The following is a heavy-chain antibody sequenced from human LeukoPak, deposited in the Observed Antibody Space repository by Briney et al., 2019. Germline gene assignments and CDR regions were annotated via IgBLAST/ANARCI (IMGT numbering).Heavy chain of an antibody. CDR1: GFPFSSYW. J-gene: IGHJ6*02. CDR3: ARDHLRTTVVTRYYYYGMDV. V-gene: IGHV4-30-4*08. CDR2: IYYSGST. D-gene: IGHD4-23*01. Sequence: LRLSCVASGFPFSSYWMTWIRQPPGKGLEWIGYIYYSGSTYYNPSLKSRVTISVDTSKNQFSLKLSSVTAADTAVYYCARDHLRTTVVTRYYYYGMDVWGQGTTVTVSS.